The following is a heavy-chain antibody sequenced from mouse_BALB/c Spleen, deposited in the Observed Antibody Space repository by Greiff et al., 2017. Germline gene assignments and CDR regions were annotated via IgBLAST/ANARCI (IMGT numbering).Heavy chain of an antibody. D-gene: IGHD2-4*01. V-gene: IGHV2-6-7*01. CDR2: IWGDGST. Sequence: QVQLKQSGPGLVAPSQSLSITCTVSGFSLTGYGVNWVRQPPGKGLEWLGMIWGDGSTDYNSALKSRLSISKDNSKSQVFLKMNSLQTDDTARYYCARGGITKAFDYWGQGTTLTVSS. CDR1: GFSLTGYG. J-gene: IGHJ2*01. CDR3: ARGGITKAFDY.